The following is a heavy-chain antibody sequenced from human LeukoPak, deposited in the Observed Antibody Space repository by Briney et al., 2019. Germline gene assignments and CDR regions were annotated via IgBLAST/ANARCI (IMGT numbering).Heavy chain of an antibody. V-gene: IGHV3-21*01. J-gene: IGHJ4*02. CDR3: ASTPPPRGYCSSTSCYIGWGIDY. Sequence: PGGSLRLSCAASGFTFSSYSMNWVRQAPGKGLEWVSSISSSSSYIYYADSVKGRFTISRDNAKNSLYLQMNSLRDEDTAVYYCASTPPPRGYCSSTSCYIGWGIDYWGQGTLVTVSS. CDR2: ISSSSSYI. D-gene: IGHD2-2*02. CDR1: GFTFSSYS.